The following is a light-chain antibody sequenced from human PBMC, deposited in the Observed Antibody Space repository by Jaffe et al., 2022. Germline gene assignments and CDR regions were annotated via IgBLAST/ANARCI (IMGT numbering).Light chain of an antibody. J-gene: IGLJ3*02. CDR1: SSNIGTNS. Sequence: QSVLTQPPSVSAAPGQKVTISCSGSSSNIGTNSVSWYQQLPGTAPKLLIYEDNKRPSVIPDRFSGSKSGTSATLGITGLQTGDAADYYCGTWDTSLSSGVFGGGTKLTVL. CDR3: GTWDTSLSSGV. CDR2: EDN. V-gene: IGLV1-51*02.